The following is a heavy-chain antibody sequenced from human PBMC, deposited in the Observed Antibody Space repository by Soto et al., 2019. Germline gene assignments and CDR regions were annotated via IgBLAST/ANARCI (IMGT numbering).Heavy chain of an antibody. J-gene: IGHJ4*02. CDR3: ARASRSYYYGF. D-gene: IGHD3-10*01. V-gene: IGHV4-39*07. CDR1: GGSISSSSYY. Sequence: SETLSLTCTVSGGSISSSSYYWGWIRQPPGKGLEWIGEINHSGSTNYNPSLKSRVTISVDTSKNQFSLKLSSVTAADTAVYYCARASRSYYYGFWGQGTLVTVS. CDR2: INHSGST.